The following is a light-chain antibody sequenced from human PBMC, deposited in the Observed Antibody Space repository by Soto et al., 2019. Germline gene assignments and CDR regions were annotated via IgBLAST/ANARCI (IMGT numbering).Light chain of an antibody. CDR2: DAS. CDR3: QQYNSYSGT. CDR1: QSISSW. J-gene: IGKJ1*01. Sequence: DIQMTQSPSTLSASVGDRVTITCRASQSISSWLAWYQQKPGKAPKLLIYDASSLQSGVPSRFSGSGSGTEFTLSISSLQPGDFATYYCQQYNSYSGTFGQGTKVDIK. V-gene: IGKV1-5*01.